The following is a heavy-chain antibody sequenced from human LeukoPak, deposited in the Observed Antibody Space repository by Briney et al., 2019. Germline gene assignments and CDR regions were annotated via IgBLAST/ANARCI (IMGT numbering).Heavy chain of an antibody. Sequence: PSETLSLTCTVSGGSISSSSYYWGWIRQPPGKGLEWIGSIYYSGSTYYNPSLKSRVTISVDTSKNQFSLKLSSVTAADTAVYYCARHHYDFWSGYYFPGWFDPWGQGTLVTVSS. J-gene: IGHJ5*02. CDR1: GGSISSSSYY. V-gene: IGHV4-39*01. CDR3: ARHHYDFWSGYYFPGWFDP. CDR2: IYYSGST. D-gene: IGHD3-3*01.